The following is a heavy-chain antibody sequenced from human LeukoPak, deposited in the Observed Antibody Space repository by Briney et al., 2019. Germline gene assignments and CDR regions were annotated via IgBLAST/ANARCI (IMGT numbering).Heavy chain of an antibody. J-gene: IGHJ4*02. CDR2: ISDSGGST. CDR1: GFTFDSYA. CDR3: ARRGVVIRVILVGFHKEAFYFDS. Sequence: PGGSLRLSCTASGFTFDSYAMSWVRQAPGKGLEWVEGISDSGGSTNYADSVKGRFTISRDNPKNTLYLQMNSLRAEDTAVYFCARRGVVIRVILVGFHKEAFYFDSWGQGALVTVSS. V-gene: IGHV3-23*01. D-gene: IGHD3-22*01.